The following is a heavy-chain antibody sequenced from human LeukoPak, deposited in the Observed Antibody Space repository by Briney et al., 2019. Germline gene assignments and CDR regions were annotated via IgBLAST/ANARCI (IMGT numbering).Heavy chain of an antibody. D-gene: IGHD2-2*01. CDR3: AKDPFLGYCSSTSCYAVH. CDR1: GFTLTNYC. V-gene: IGHV3-30*18. J-gene: IGHJ4*02. CDR2: ISYDGSNK. Sequence: GSLRVSCTASGFTLTNYCMHWVRQAPGKGLEWVAGISYDGSNKYYADSVKGRVTISRDNSKNTLYLQMNSLRAEDTAVYYCAKDPFLGYCSSTSCYAVHWGQGTLVTVSS.